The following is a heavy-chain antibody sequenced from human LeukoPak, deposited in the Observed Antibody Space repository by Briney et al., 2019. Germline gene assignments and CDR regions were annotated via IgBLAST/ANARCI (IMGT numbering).Heavy chain of an antibody. Sequence: SETLSLTCTVSGGSISSSSYYWGWIRQPPGKGLEWIGSIYYSGSTYYNPSLKSRVTISVDKSKNQFSLKLSSVTAADTAVYYCARGSSIAAAGDYWYFDLWGRGTLVTASS. V-gene: IGHV4-39*07. CDR3: ARGSSIAAAGDYWYFDL. J-gene: IGHJ2*01. CDR2: IYYSGST. CDR1: GGSISSSSYY. D-gene: IGHD6-13*01.